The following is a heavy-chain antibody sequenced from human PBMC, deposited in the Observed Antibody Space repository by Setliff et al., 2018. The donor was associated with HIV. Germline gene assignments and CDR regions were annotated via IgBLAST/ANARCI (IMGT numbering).Heavy chain of an antibody. Sequence: GASVKVSCKASGYTFTGYYMHWVRQAPGQGLEWMGGIIPVFDTANYAQKFQGRVTITADESTSTSSMELSSLGSEDTAVYYCARDRDNFWSGPFDYWGQGTLVTVSS. V-gene: IGHV1-69*13. CDR3: ARDRDNFWSGPFDY. J-gene: IGHJ4*02. CDR1: GYTFTGYY. CDR2: IIPVFDTA. D-gene: IGHD3-3*01.